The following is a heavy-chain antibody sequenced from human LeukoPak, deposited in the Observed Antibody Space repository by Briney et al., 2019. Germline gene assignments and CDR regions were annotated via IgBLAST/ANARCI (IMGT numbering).Heavy chain of an antibody. CDR1: GFTFSNYG. CDR3: ASDSSGYYGVFDF. D-gene: IGHD3-22*01. J-gene: IGHJ4*02. CDR2: ISRSGTET. Sequence: PGGSLRLSCAGAGFTFSNYGMSWVRQAPGKGLEWVSVISRSGTETYHADSVRGRFTISRDNAKNTLYLQMNSLRAEDTAVYYCASDSSGYYGVFDFWGQGTLVTVSS. V-gene: IGHV3-23*01.